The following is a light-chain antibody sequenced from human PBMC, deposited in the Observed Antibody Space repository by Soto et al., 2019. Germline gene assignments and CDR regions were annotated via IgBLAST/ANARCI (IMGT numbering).Light chain of an antibody. J-gene: IGKJ3*01. CDR2: DAS. CDR3: QQRSNWPPEVT. Sequence: EIVLTQSPYTLSLSPGERATLSCRASQSVRSSLAWYQQKPGQAPRLLIYDASNRATGIPARFSDSGSGTDFTLTISSLEPEDFAVYYCQQRSNWPPEVTFGPGTKVDIK. V-gene: IGKV3-11*01. CDR1: QSVRSS.